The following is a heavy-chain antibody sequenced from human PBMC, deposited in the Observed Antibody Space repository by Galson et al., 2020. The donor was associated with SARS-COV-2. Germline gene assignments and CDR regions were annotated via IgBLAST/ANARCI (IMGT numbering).Heavy chain of an antibody. J-gene: IGHJ6*03. V-gene: IGHV4-34*01. CDR2: INHSGST. CDR3: AGTFGVVTPTPLYYYYYYMDV. Sequence: SETLSLTCAVYGGSFSGYYWSWIRQPPGKGLEWIGEINHSGSTNYNPSLKSRVTISVETSKNQFSLKLSSVTAADTAGYYCAGTFGVVTPTPLYYYYYYMDVWGKGTTVTVSS. D-gene: IGHD3-3*01. CDR1: GGSFSGYY.